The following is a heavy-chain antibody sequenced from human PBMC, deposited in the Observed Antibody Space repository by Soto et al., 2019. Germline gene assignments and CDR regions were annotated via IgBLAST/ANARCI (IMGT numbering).Heavy chain of an antibody. CDR1: GYIFTAYS. CDR2: VNPSGGST. CDR3: AREENCSEGICDSEIVHR. J-gene: IGHJ4*03. V-gene: IGHV1-46*01. Sequence: ASVKVSCKASGYIFTAYSMHWVRQAPGQGLEWMGVVNPSGGSTNYAQKFQGRITMTRDTSTSTVYMDLSSLTSEDTAVYYCAREENCSEGICDSEIVHRWDYGSLVTVSS. D-gene: IGHD6-19*01.